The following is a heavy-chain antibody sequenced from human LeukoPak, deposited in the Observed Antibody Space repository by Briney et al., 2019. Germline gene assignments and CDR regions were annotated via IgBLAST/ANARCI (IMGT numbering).Heavy chain of an antibody. CDR3: ARARHSSGWFDY. Sequence: GGSLRLSCAASGFTFSSYEMNWVRQAPGKGLAWVSYISSSGSTIYYADSVKGRFTISRDNAKNSLYLQMNSLRAEDTAVYYCARARHSSGWFDYWGQGTLVTVSS. V-gene: IGHV3-48*03. D-gene: IGHD6-19*01. CDR2: ISSSGSTI. CDR1: GFTFSSYE. J-gene: IGHJ4*02.